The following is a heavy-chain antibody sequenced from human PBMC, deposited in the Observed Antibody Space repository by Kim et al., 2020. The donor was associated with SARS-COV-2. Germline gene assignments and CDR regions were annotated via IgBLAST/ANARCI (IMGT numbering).Heavy chain of an antibody. CDR2: INHSGRT. CDR1: GGSFSGYY. D-gene: IGHD6-13*01. J-gene: IGHJ4*02. V-gene: IGHV4-34*01. CDR3: ARFVSHSSSWSRLGDDY. Sequence: SETLSLTCAVYGGSFSGYYWSWIRQPPGKGLEWIGEINHSGRTNYNPSLKSRVTISVDTSKNQLSLKLSSVTAADTAVYYCARFVSHSSSWSRLGDDYWGQGTLVTVSS.